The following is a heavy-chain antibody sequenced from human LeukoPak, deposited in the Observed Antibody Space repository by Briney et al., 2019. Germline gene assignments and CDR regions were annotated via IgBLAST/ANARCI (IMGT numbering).Heavy chain of an antibody. CDR3: AKERYRELDAESFDI. CDR1: GFSFNDYA. Sequence: PGGSLRPSCAASGFSFNDYAMSWVRQAPGKGLEWVSAISESAASTYYADSAKGRFTISRDNSRNTLYLQMNSLRVEDTAIYFCAKERYRELDAESFDIWGQGTMVTVSS. V-gene: IGHV3-23*01. CDR2: ISESAAST. D-gene: IGHD1-7*01. J-gene: IGHJ3*02.